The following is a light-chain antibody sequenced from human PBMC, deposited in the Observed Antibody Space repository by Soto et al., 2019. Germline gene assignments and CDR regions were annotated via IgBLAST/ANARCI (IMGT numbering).Light chain of an antibody. CDR1: SSDVGGYNY. CDR2: EVT. Sequence: QSALTQPPSASGSPGQSVTISCTGTSSDVGGYNYVSWYQQHPGKVPKLMIYEVTKRPSGVPDRFSGSKSGETASLTVSGLQAEDEADYYCSSYGGSNNLVFGGGTQLTVL. J-gene: IGLJ7*01. CDR3: SSYGGSNNLV. V-gene: IGLV2-8*01.